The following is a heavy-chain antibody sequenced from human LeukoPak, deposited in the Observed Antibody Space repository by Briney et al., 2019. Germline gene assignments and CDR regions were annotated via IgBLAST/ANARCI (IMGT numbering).Heavy chain of an antibody. Sequence: ASVKVSCKASGYSFAGYGISWVRQAPGQGLEWIGWISTYSGNTNYAHNLQGRITVTTETSTSTAYMELRSLRSDDTAVYYCAREGKIVGASFDYWGQGTLVTVSS. D-gene: IGHD1-26*01. CDR3: AREGKIVGASFDY. V-gene: IGHV1-18*01. J-gene: IGHJ4*02. CDR2: ISTYSGNT. CDR1: GYSFAGYG.